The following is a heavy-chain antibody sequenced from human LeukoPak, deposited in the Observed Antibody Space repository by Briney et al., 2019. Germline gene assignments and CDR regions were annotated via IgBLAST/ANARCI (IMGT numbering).Heavy chain of an antibody. Sequence: ETLSLTCTVSGGSISSFYWSWIRQPPGKGLEWVANIKQDGSEKYYVDSVKGRFTISRDNAKNSLYLQMNSLRAEDTAVYYCARGLMHWGQGTLVTVSS. CDR1: GGSISSFY. J-gene: IGHJ4*02. V-gene: IGHV3-7*03. CDR3: ARGLMH. D-gene: IGHD2-8*01. CDR2: IKQDGSEK.